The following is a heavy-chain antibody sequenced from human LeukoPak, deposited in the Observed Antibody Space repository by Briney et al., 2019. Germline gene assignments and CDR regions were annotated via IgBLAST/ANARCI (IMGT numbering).Heavy chain of an antibody. CDR3: ARGTGQWLASVSDY. J-gene: IGHJ4*02. CDR1: GYTFTSYG. D-gene: IGHD6-19*01. CDR2: ISAYNGNT. V-gene: IGHV1-18*01. Sequence: ASVKVSCKASGYTFTSYGISWVRQAPGQGLEWMGWISAYNGNTNYAQKLQGRVTMTTDTSTSTAYMELRSPRSDDTAVYYCARGTGQWLASVSDYWGQGTLVTVSS.